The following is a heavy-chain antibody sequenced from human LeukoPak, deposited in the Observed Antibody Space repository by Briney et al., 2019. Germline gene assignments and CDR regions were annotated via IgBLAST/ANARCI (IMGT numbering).Heavy chain of an antibody. J-gene: IGHJ3*02. CDR2: ISSSSSYI. Sequence: PGESLRLSCAASGFTFSSYSMNWVRQAPGKGLEWVSSISSSSSYIYYADSVKGRFTISRDNAKNSLYLQMTRLRAEDTAVYYCARDRAPYSSGSADASDIWGQGTMVTVYS. V-gene: IGHV3-21*01. CDR3: ARDRAPYSSGSADASDI. D-gene: IGHD3-10*01. CDR1: GFTFSSYS.